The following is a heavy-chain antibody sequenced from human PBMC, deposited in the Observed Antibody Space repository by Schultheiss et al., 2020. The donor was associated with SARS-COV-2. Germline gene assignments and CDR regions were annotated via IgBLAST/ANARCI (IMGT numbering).Heavy chain of an antibody. CDR2: IYTSGST. Sequence: SQTLSLTCTVSGGSISSYYWSWIRQPAGKGLEWIGRIYTSGSTNYNPSLKSRVTMSVDTSKNQFSLKLSSVTAADTAVYYCGRYDFWSGYSHWGQGTLVTVSS. CDR3: GRYDFWSGYSH. J-gene: IGHJ4*02. D-gene: IGHD3-3*01. V-gene: IGHV4-4*07. CDR1: GGSISSYY.